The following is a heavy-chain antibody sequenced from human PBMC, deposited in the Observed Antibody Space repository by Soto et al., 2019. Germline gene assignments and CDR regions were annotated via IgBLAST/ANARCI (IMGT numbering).Heavy chain of an antibody. V-gene: IGHV4-59*06. J-gene: IGHJ5*02. CDR3: ARSVFP. Sequence: QVQLQESGPGLVKPSETLSLSCTVSGGSISSYYWSWFRQSPGKRMEWIGYIYYSGSTYYNPSLKSRVTISVDTSKNQFSLKLSSVTAADTAVYYCARSVFPWGQGTMVTVSS. CDR1: GGSISSYY. CDR2: IYYSGST.